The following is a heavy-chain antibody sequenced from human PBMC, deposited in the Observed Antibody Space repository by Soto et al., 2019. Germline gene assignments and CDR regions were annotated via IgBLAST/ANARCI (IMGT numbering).Heavy chain of an antibody. CDR1: GYSFTSYW. Sequence: GESLKISCKGSGYSFTSYWIGWVRQMPGRGLEWMGIIYPGDSDTRYSPSFQGQVTISADKSISTAYLQWSSLKASDTAMYYCARRRYISGLRGYYYVMAFWGQGTTVTGSS. D-gene: IGHD6-19*01. J-gene: IGHJ6*02. CDR2: IYPGDSDT. V-gene: IGHV5-51*01. CDR3: ARRRYISGLRGYYYVMAF.